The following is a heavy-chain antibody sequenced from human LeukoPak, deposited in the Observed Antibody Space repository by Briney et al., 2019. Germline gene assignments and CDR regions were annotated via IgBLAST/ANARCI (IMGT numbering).Heavy chain of an antibody. CDR1: GGSISSYY. J-gene: IGHJ6*02. CDR3: ARPGSYYHYYGMDV. CDR2: IYYSGST. V-gene: IGHV4-59*04. D-gene: IGHD1-26*01. Sequence: SETLSLTCTVSGGSISSYYWSWIRQPPGKGLEWIGYIYYSGSTYYNPSLKSRVTISVDTSKNQFSLKLSSVTAADTAVYYCARPGSYYHYYGMDVWGQGTTVTVSS.